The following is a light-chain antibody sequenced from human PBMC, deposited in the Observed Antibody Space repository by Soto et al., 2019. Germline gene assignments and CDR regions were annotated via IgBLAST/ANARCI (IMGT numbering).Light chain of an antibody. J-gene: IGKJ1*01. CDR2: GAS. Sequence: EIVMTQSPATLSVSPGERATLSCRASQSVSSNLAWYQQKPGQAPRLLIYGASTRATGIPARFSGSGSGTEFTLTISSLQSEDFALYYCQQYNNLPRTFGQGTKVEIK. V-gene: IGKV3-15*01. CDR3: QQYNNLPRT. CDR1: QSVSSN.